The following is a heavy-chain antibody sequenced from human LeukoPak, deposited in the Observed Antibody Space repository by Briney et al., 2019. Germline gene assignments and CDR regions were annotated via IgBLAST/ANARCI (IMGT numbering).Heavy chain of an antibody. V-gene: IGHV3-11*01. CDR3: ARDDYDMLTGSGGVWFDP. Sequence: GGSLRLSCVASGFTFSEYYMSWIRQAPGKGLEWVSYISSSGSTIYYADSVKGRFTLSRDNAKNSLYLQMNNLRAEDTAVYYCARDDYDMLTGSGGVWFDPWGQGTLITVSS. J-gene: IGHJ5*02. D-gene: IGHD3-9*01. CDR1: GFTFSEYY. CDR2: ISSSGSTI.